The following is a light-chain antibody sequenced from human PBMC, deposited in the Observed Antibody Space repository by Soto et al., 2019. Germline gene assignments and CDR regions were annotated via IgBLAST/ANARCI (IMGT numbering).Light chain of an antibody. J-gene: IGLJ2*01. CDR3: CAYTSTSSVI. CDR2: EVS. Sequence: QSALTQPASVSGSPGQSITISCTGTSSDVGGYKYVSWYQQHPGKAPKLMIYEVSNRPSGVSNRFSGSESGNTASLIISGLQAEDEGDYYCCAYTSTSSVIFGGGTKLTVL. V-gene: IGLV2-14*01. CDR1: SSDVGGYKY.